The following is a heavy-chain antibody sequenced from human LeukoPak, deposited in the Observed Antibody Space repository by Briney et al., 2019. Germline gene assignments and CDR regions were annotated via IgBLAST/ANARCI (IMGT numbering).Heavy chain of an antibody. CDR3: ARGPRITIFGVVMANDAFDI. D-gene: IGHD3-3*01. Sequence: ASVKVSCKASGYTFTGYYMHWVRQAPGQGLEWMGWINPKSGGTVYAQKFQGRVTMTSDTSSSTAYMELSRLRFDDTVVYYCARGPRITIFGVVMANDAFDIWGQGTMVTVSS. J-gene: IGHJ3*02. V-gene: IGHV1-2*02. CDR2: INPKSGGT. CDR1: GYTFTGYY.